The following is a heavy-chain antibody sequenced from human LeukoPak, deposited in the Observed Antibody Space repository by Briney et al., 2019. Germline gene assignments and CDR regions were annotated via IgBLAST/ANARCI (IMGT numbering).Heavy chain of an antibody. Sequence: PGGSLRLSCAASGFTFSSYAMSWVRQAPGKGLEWVSAISGSGGSTYYADSVKGRFTISRDNSKNTLYLQMNSLRAEDTAVYYCAKDSQGGWWLKNDYWGQGTLVTVSS. CDR1: GFTFSSYA. CDR3: AKDSQGGWWLKNDY. D-gene: IGHD2-15*01. J-gene: IGHJ4*02. V-gene: IGHV3-23*01. CDR2: ISGSGGST.